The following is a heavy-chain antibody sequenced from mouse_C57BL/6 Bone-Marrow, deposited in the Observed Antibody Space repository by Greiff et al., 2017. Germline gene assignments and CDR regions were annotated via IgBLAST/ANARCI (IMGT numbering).Heavy chain of an antibody. V-gene: IGHV3-6*01. J-gene: IGHJ2*01. CDR1: GYSITSGYY. CDR3: AGKGLPYFDY. Sequence: EVKLMESGPGLVKPSQSLSLTCSVTGYSITSGYYWNWIRQFPGNKLEWMGYISYDGSNNYNPSLKNRISITRDTSKNQFFLKLNSVTTEDTATYYCAGKGLPYFDYWGQGTTLTVSS. CDR2: ISYDGSN. D-gene: IGHD2-4*01.